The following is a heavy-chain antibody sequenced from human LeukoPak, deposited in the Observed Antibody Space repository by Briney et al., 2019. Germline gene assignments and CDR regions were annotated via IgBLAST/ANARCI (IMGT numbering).Heavy chain of an antibody. CDR1: GGSFSGYY. CDR3: ARGSPLYYYGSGSYYKRGFDY. D-gene: IGHD3-10*01. CDR2: INDSGST. J-gene: IGHJ4*02. V-gene: IGHV4-34*01. Sequence: SETLSLTCAVYGGSFSGYYWSWIRQPPGKGLEWIGEINDSGSTNYNPSLKSRVTISVDTSKNQFSLKLSSVTAADTAVYYCARGSPLYYYGSGSYYKRGFDYWGQGTLVTVSS.